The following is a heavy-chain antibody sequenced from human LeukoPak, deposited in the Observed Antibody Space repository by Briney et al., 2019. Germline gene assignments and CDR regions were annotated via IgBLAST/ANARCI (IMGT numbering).Heavy chain of an antibody. CDR1: GYSFTSYW. Sequence: GESLKISCKGSGYSFTSYWIGWVRQMPGKGLEWMGIIYPGDSDTRYSPSFQGQVTISADKSISTAYLQWSSLKASDTAMYHCARRILGIAAAGGWFDYWGQGTLVTVSS. V-gene: IGHV5-51*01. CDR2: IYPGDSDT. J-gene: IGHJ4*02. CDR3: ARRILGIAAAGGWFDY. D-gene: IGHD6-13*01.